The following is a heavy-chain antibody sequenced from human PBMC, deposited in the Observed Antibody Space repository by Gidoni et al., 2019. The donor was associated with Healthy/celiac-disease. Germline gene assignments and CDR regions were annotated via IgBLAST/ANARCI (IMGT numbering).Heavy chain of an antibody. Sequence: QVQLQQWGAGLLKPSETLSLTCAVYGGSFSGYYWSWIRQPPGKGLEWIGEINHSGSTNYNPSLKSRVTISVDTSKNQFSLKLSSVTAADTAVYYCAGDDYGDYVSWGQGTLVTVSS. V-gene: IGHV4-34*01. J-gene: IGHJ4*02. CDR1: GGSFSGYY. CDR2: INHSGST. CDR3: AGDDYGDYVS. D-gene: IGHD4-17*01.